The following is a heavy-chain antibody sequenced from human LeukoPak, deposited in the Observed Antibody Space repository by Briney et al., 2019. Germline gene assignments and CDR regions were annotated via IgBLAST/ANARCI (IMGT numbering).Heavy chain of an antibody. D-gene: IGHD2-2*03. CDR2: ISSSGSTI. CDR1: GFTFSSYE. J-gene: IGHJ4*02. CDR3: ARARMDYFDY. Sequence: PGGSLRLSCAASGFTFSSYEMNWVRQAPGKRLGWVSYISSSGSTIYYADSVKGRFTISRDNAKNSLYLQMNSLRAEDTAVYYCARARMDYFDYWGQGTLVTVSS. V-gene: IGHV3-48*03.